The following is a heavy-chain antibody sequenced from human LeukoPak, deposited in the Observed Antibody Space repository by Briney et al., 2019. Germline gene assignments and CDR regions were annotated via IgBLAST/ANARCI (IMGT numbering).Heavy chain of an antibody. CDR3: AISNNWNALDY. V-gene: IGHV3-11*06. CDR1: GFTFSDYY. D-gene: IGHD1-20*01. CDR2: ISSSSSYT. Sequence: GGSVRLFCAASGFTFSDYYMSGIREARGKGLEWVSYISSSSSYTNYADSVKGQFTISRDNAKNSLYLQMNSLRAEDTAVYYCAISNNWNALDYWGQGTLVTVSS. J-gene: IGHJ4*02.